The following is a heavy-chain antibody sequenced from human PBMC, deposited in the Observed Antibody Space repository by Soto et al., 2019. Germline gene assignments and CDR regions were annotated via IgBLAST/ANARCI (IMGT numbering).Heavy chain of an antibody. J-gene: IGHJ3*02. V-gene: IGHV3-15*01. CDR1: GFTVTNAW. CDR2: IKSKTDGGTT. Sequence: GSLRLSCAASGFTVTNAWMNWVRQAPGKGLEWVGRIKSKTDGGTTDFPAPVKGRFTISRDDSKNTLYLQMSSLKTEDTAMYYCTKEMRHSSGWYWAFYIWGQGIMVTVSS. D-gene: IGHD6-19*01. CDR3: TKEMRHSSGWYWAFYI.